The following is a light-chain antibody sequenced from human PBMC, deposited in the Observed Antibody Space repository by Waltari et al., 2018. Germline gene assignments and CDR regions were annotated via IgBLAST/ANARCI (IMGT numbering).Light chain of an antibody. CDR2: DNN. V-gene: IGLV1-51*01. CDR1: SSNIGSHF. CDR3: GTWDSSASGVV. Sequence: QSVLTQPPSVSAAPGRRVTISCSGTSSNIGSHFVAWYQQLPGTAPKLLIHDNNKGPSGIPYRISGSKSGTSATLVIAGLQPGDEADYYCGTWDSSASGVVFGGGTKLTVL. J-gene: IGLJ2*01.